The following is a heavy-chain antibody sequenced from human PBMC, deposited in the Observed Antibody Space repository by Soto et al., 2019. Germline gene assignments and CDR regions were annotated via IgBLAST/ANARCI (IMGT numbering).Heavy chain of an antibody. D-gene: IGHD2-2*01. J-gene: IGHJ4*02. V-gene: IGHV1-2*02. CDR1: GYTFTKYG. Sequence: GASVKVSCKASGYTFTKYGISWVRQAPGQGLEWMGWISPNSGGTNYAQKFQGRVTMTRDTSISTAYMELSRLRSDDTAVYYCARVEGYCSSTSCYGAAAGENLFDYWGQGTLVTVSS. CDR2: ISPNSGGT. CDR3: ARVEGYCSSTSCYGAAAGENLFDY.